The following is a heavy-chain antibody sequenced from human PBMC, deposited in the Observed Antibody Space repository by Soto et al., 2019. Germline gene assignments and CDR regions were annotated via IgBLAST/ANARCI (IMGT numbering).Heavy chain of an antibody. J-gene: IGHJ6*02. CDR1: GFIFSNFG. CDR3: ARDDIPGITVATYGLDV. V-gene: IGHV3-33*01. CDR2: IWYDGSNE. D-gene: IGHD6-19*01. Sequence: RGSLRLSCAASGFIFSNFGMHWVRQAPGKGLEWMAVIWYDGSNEYYADSVKGRFTISKDNSKNMLYLQMNSLRAEDTAVYYCARDDIPGITVATYGLDVWGQGTTVTVSS.